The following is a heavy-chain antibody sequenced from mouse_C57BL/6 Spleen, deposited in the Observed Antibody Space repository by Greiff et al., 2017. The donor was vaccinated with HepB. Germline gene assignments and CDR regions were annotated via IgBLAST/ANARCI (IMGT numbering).Heavy chain of an antibody. V-gene: IGHV5-17*01. CDR1: GFTFSDYG. D-gene: IGHD1-1*01. Sequence: EVKLMESGGGLVKPGGSLKLSCAASGFTFSDYGMHWVRQAPEKGLEWVAYISSGSSTIYYADTVKGRFTISRDNAKNTLFLQMTSLRSEDTAMYYCARPLLITTVVGGAYWGQGTLVTVSA. J-gene: IGHJ3*01. CDR3: ARPLLITTVVGGAY. CDR2: ISSGSSTI.